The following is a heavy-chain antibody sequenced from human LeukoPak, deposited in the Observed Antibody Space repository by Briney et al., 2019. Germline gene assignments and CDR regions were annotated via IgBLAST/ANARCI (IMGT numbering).Heavy chain of an antibody. D-gene: IGHD6-13*01. CDR2: INHSGST. CDR1: GGSISSTNW. V-gene: IGHV4-4*02. CDR3: ARKGAAGHYYYYYYMDV. Sequence: SETLSLTCAVSGGSISSTNWWSWVRQPPGKGLEWIGEINHSGSTNYNPSLKSRVTISVDTSKNQFSLKLSSVTAADTAVYYCARKGAAGHYYYYYYMDVWGKGTTVTISS. J-gene: IGHJ6*03.